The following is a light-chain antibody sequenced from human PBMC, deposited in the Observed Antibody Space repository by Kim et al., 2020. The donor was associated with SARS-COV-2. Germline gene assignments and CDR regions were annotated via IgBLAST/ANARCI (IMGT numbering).Light chain of an antibody. Sequence: GQKVTVTCSGGSSNIGNNYVAWYQQLTGTAPKLLIYDNNKRPAGMPDRFSGSKSGTSATLGITGLQTGDEADYYCGTWDSSLSAGVFGGGTKLTVL. CDR1: SSNIGNNY. V-gene: IGLV1-51*01. CDR2: DNN. CDR3: GTWDSSLSAGV. J-gene: IGLJ3*02.